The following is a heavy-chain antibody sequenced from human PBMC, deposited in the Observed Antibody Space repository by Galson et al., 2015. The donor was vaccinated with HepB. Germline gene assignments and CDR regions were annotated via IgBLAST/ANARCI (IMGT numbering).Heavy chain of an antibody. CDR3: AADRSYGDSVFDY. V-gene: IGHV1-58*01. J-gene: IGHJ4*02. CDR1: GFTFTSSA. CDR2: IVVGSGNT. D-gene: IGHD4-17*01. Sequence: SVKVSCKASGFTFTSSAVQWVRQARGQRLEWVGWIVVGSGNTNYAQKFQERVTITRDMSTSTAYMELSSLRSEDTAVYYCAADRSYGDSVFDYWGQGTLVTVSS.